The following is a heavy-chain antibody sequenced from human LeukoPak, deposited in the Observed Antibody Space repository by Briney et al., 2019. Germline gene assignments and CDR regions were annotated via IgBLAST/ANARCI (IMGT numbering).Heavy chain of an antibody. CDR2: IYTSGST. V-gene: IGHV4-4*07. CDR1: GGSISSYY. J-gene: IGHJ4*02. D-gene: IGHD6-13*01. CDR3: ARDPTIAPYSNPTNTNY. Sequence: PSETLSLTCTVSGGSISSYYWSWIRQPAGKGLEWIGRIYTSGSTNYNPSLKSRVAMSVDTSKNQFSLKLSSVTAADTAVYYCARDPTIAPYSNPTNTNYWGQGTLVTVSS.